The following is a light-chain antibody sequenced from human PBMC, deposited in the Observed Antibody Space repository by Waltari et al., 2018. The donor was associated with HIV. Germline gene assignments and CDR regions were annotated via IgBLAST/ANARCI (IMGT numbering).Light chain of an antibody. CDR1: NRHIGGYDF. V-gene: IGLV2-14*01. J-gene: IGLJ3*02. CDR2: GVS. Sequence: HSALTQPAYVSGSPGQSITISCTGTNRHIGGYDFVSWDQQHPGRAPNLMIYGVSDRPSGVSNRFSGSKAGNRASLTIAGVQAEDEADYYCSSYAYNSVLVFGGGTKLTVL. CDR3: SSYAYNSVLV.